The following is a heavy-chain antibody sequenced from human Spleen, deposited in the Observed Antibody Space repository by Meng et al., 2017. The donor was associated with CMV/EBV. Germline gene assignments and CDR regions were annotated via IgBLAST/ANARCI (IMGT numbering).Heavy chain of an antibody. CDR2: ISRNRSYI. V-gene: IGHV3-21*04. CDR1: KFTFSTYT. Sequence: GGSLRLSCAASKFTFSTYTMHWVRQAPGKGLEWVSSISRNRSYIYYADSVKGRFTISRDNAKKSLYLQMTSLRAEDTAVYYCARALYYFDSGGNYQQTYGMDVWGQGTTVTVSS. CDR3: ARALYYFDSGGNYQQTYGMDV. D-gene: IGHD3-22*01. J-gene: IGHJ6*02.